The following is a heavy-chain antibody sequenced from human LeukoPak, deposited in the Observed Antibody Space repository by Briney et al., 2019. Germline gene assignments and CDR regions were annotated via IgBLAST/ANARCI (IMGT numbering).Heavy chain of an antibody. V-gene: IGHV3-30*18. CDR3: AKEYGDAFDI. CDR2: ISYDGSNK. Sequence: GGSLRLSCAASGFTFSSYGMHWVRQAPGKGLEWVAVISYDGSNKYYADSVKGRFTISRDNSKNTLYLQMNSLRAEDTAVYYCAKEYGDAFDIWGQGTMVTVSS. D-gene: IGHD4-17*01. CDR1: GFTFSSYG. J-gene: IGHJ3*02.